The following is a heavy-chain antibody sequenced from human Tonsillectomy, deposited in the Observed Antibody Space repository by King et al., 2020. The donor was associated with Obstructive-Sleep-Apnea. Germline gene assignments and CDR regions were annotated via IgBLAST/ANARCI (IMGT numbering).Heavy chain of an antibody. CDR1: GYTFTSYG. V-gene: IGHV1-18*01. Sequence: QLVQSGAEVKEPGASVKVSCKASGYTFTSYGITWVRQAPGQGLEWVGWISGYNVNTNYAQKYQGRVTMTTDTSTTPAYMELRSLRSDDTAVYYCARDHITASEDIWGQGTMVTVSS. D-gene: IGHD1-14*01. J-gene: IGHJ3*02. CDR2: ISGYNVNT. CDR3: ARDHITASEDI.